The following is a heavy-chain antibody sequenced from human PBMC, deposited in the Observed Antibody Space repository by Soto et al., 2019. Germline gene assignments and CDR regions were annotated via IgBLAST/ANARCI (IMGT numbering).Heavy chain of an antibody. CDR3: AKGQPALLRFLEWLSSDYYMDV. V-gene: IGHV3-23*01. CDR1: GLTFSSYA. CDR2: ISGSGGST. J-gene: IGHJ6*03. D-gene: IGHD3-3*01. Sequence: PGGSLRLSCAASGLTFSSYAMTWVRQAPRKGLEWVSAISGSGGSTYYADSVKGRFTISRDNSKNTLYLQMNSLRAEDTAVYYCAKGQPALLRFLEWLSSDYYMDVWGKGTTVTVSS.